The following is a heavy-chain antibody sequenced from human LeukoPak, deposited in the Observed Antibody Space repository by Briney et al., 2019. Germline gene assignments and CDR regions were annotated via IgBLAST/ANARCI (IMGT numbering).Heavy chain of an antibody. D-gene: IGHD1-26*01. CDR3: AIIVGATEVFDY. CDR2: INHRGST. J-gene: IGHJ4*02. V-gene: IGHV4-34*01. CDR1: GESFSGYY. Sequence: PSETLSLTCAVYGESFSGYYWSWVRQPPGKGLEWIGEINHRGSTNYNPSLKSRVTISVDTSKNQFSLKLSSVTAADTAVYYCAIIVGATEVFDYWGQGTLVTVSS.